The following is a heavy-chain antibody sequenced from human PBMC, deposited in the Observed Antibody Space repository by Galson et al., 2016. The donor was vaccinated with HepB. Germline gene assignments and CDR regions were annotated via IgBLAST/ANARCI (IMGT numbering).Heavy chain of an antibody. CDR1: GFTFSDYY. D-gene: IGHD2-2*01. V-gene: IGHV3-11*06. Sequence: SLRLSCADSGFTFSDYYMTWIRQAPGKGLEWLSYISGRSTYIKYADSVEGRFTISRDNAKRSLYLQGNSLRDADTAVYYCARSMGSTSDAIDVWGHGTTVTVSS. J-gene: IGHJ6*02. CDR3: ARSMGSTSDAIDV. CDR2: ISGRSTYI.